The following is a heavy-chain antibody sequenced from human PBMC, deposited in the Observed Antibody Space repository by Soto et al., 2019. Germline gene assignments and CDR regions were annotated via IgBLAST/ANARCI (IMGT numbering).Heavy chain of an antibody. D-gene: IGHD3-3*01. CDR3: ASQAAYYDFRYNWFDP. CDR1: GGSISSGDYY. CDR2: IYYGGST. J-gene: IGHJ5*02. Sequence: SETLSLTCTVSGGSISSGDYYWSWIRQPPGKGLEWIGYIYYGGSTYYNPSLKSRVTISVDTSKNQFSLKLSSVTAADTAVYYCASQAAYYDFRYNWFDPWGQGTLVTVS. V-gene: IGHV4-30-4*01.